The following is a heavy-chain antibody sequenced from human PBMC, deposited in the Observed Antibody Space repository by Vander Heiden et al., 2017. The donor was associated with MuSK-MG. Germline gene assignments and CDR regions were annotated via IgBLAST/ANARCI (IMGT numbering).Heavy chain of an antibody. CDR1: GFTFSSYG. CDR3: AKDDFRGGFDY. CDR2: IWYDGSNK. Sequence: QVQLVESGGGVVQPGRSLRLSCAAPGFTFSSYGMHWVRQAPGKGLEWVAVIWYDGSNKYYADSVKGRFTIARDNSKNTLYLQMNSLRAEDTAVYYCAKDDFRGGFDYWGQGTLVTVSS. D-gene: IGHD3-3*01. V-gene: IGHV3-33*06. J-gene: IGHJ4*02.